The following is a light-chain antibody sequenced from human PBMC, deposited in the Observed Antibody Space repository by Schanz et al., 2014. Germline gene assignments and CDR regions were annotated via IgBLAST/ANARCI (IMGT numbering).Light chain of an antibody. CDR1: QSIGRW. J-gene: IGKJ1*01. CDR3: QQYNSLPT. V-gene: IGKV1-5*01. Sequence: DIQMTQSPSTLSASVGDRVTITCRASQSIGRWLAWYQQKPGKAPNLLIYDASSLESGVPSRFSGSGFGTEFTLTISSLQPDDFATYYCQQYNSLPTFGQGTKVEIK. CDR2: DAS.